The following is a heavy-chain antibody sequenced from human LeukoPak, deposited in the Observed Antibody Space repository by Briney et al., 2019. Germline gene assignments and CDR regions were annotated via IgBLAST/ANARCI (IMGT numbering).Heavy chain of an antibody. CDR1: GFTFTSYD. Sequence: GASVKVSCKASGFTFTSYDINWVRQASGQGLEWMGWMNPNNGNTGYAQKFQARVTITRDTSASTAYMELSSLRSEDTAVYYCARDPIGSRWPYYFDYWGQGSLVTVSS. CDR2: MNPNNGNT. D-gene: IGHD6-13*01. V-gene: IGHV1-8*01. CDR3: ARDPIGSRWPYYFDY. J-gene: IGHJ4*02.